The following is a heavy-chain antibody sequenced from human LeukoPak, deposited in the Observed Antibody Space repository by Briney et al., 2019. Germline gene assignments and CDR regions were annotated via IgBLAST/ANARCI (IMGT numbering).Heavy chain of an antibody. D-gene: IGHD2-2*01. CDR1: GYTFTGYY. CDR2: ISPNSGGT. CDR3: ARANCSSTSCYAGAAAATFDY. Sequence: ASVKVSCKASGYTFTGYYMRWVRQAPGQGLEWMGWISPNSGGTNYAQKFQGRVTMTRDTSISTAYMELSRLRSDDTAVYYCARANCSSTSCYAGAAAATFDYWGQGTLVTVSS. V-gene: IGHV1-2*02. J-gene: IGHJ4*02.